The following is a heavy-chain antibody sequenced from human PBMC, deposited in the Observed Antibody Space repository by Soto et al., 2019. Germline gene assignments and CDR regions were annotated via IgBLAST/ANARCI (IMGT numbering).Heavy chain of an antibody. CDR2: IIPFFGIA. V-gene: IGHV1-69*01. CDR1: GGTFRKYG. J-gene: IGHJ6*02. D-gene: IGHD5-12*01. Sequence: QVPLVQSGAEVKKPGSSVKVSCKASGGTFRKYGIAWVRQAPGQGLEWMGGIIPFFGIANYAQNFQGRVTISADESTGTAYMELSSLRFEDTAVYYCARVNSCYESGGYSFGLDAWGHGTTVTVS. CDR3: ARVNSCYESGGYSFGLDA.